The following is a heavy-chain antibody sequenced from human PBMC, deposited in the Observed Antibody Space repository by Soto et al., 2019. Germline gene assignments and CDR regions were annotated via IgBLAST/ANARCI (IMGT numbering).Heavy chain of an antibody. CDR2: MNLDTGGT. CDR1: GYRFTAYY. CDR3: ARDGNFAFRGYNFAFEF. Sequence: QVQLVQSGAEVKKPGASVRVSCEASGYRFTAYYIHWVRQAPGQGLEWMGRMNLDTGGTTYSQKFQGRVTMTSDTSISTAYMDVSSLKSDDTAMYYCARDGNFAFRGYNFAFEFWGQGSLVTVSS. D-gene: IGHD1-1*01. V-gene: IGHV1-2*06. J-gene: IGHJ4*02.